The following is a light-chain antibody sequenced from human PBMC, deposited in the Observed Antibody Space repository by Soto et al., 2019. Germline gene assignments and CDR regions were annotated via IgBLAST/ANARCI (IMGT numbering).Light chain of an antibody. J-gene: IGLJ3*02. V-gene: IGLV1-47*01. Sequence: QSVLTQPPSASGTPGQRVTISCSESSSSIGSNYIYWYQQLPGTAPKLLIYRDSQRPSGVPDRFSGSKSGTSASLAISGLRSEDEGLYYCAAWDYSLRGWVFGGGTKLTVL. CDR3: AAWDYSLRGWV. CDR2: RDS. CDR1: SSSIGSNY.